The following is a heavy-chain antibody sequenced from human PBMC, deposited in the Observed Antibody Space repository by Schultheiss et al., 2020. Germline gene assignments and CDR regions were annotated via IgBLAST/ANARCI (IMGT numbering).Heavy chain of an antibody. J-gene: IGHJ5*02. CDR3: ARDLSDGYSSGWYRFDP. V-gene: IGHV4-59*01. CDR1: GFTFSSYW. Sequence: GSLRLSCATSGFTFSSYWMTWVRQAPGKGLEWIGTISSTGSTIYNPSLKSRVTISIDTSNNQFSLKLSSVNAADTAVYYCARDLSDGYSSGWYRFDPWGQGTLVTVSS. CDR2: ISSTGST. D-gene: IGHD6-19*01.